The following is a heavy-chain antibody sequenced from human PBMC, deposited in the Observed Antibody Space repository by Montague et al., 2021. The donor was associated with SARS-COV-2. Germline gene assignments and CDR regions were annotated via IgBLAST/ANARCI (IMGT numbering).Heavy chain of an antibody. CDR3: ARDRLL. D-gene: IGHD3-10*01. CDR2: INQDGSEK. CDR1: GFTFISYW. Sequence: SLRLSCAASGFTFISYWMSWVRQAPGKGLEWVANINQDGSEKSYVDSVKGRFTFSRDNAKNSLYLQMNSLRAEDTAVYYCARDRLLGGQGTLVTVSS. V-gene: IGHV3-7*01. J-gene: IGHJ4*02.